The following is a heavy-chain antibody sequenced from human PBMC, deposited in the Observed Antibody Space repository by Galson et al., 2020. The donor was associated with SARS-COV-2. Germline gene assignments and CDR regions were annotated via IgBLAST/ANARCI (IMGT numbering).Heavy chain of an antibody. CDR2: FDPEDGET. CDR1: GYTLTELS. CDR3: ATFLAYCGGDCYYLLDY. D-gene: IGHD2-21*02. J-gene: IGHJ4*02. V-gene: IGHV1-24*01. Sequence: ASVKVSCKVSGYTLTELSMHWVRQAPGKELEWMGGFDPEDGETIHAQKFQGRVTMTEDTSTDTAYMELRGRGSEDTAVYYCATFLAYCGGDCYYLLDYWGQGALVTVSS.